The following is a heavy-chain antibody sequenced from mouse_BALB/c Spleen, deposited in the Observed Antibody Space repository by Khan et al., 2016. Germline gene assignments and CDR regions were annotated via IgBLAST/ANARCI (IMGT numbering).Heavy chain of an antibody. Sequence: QIQLVQSGPELKKPGETVKISCKASGYTFTDYSMHWVKQAPGKGLKWMGWINTETGEPTYADDFKGRFAFSLETSASTAYLQINNLKNEDTATYFCARYPLAQAWFAYWGQGTLVTVSA. CDR1: GYTFTDYS. CDR3: ARYPLAQAWFAY. CDR2: INTETGEP. V-gene: IGHV9-2-1*01. J-gene: IGHJ3*01. D-gene: IGHD6-1*01.